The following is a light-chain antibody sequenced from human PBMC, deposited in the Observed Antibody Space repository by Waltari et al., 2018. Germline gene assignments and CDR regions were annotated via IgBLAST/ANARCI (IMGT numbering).Light chain of an antibody. CDR3: QQSYSTPYT. J-gene: IGKJ2*01. CDR2: AAS. CDR1: QSISSY. V-gene: IGKV1-39*01. Sequence: DIKMTKSPSSLSASVVTRVTITCRASQSISSYLNWYQQKPGKAPKLLIYAASSLQSGVPSRFSGSGSGTDFTLTISSLQPEDFATYYCQQSYSTPYTFGQGTKLEIK.